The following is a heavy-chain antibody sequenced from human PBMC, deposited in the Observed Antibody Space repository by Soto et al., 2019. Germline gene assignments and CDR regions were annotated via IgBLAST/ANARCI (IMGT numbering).Heavy chain of an antibody. V-gene: IGHV4-61*01. D-gene: IGHD4-4*01. CDR2: TYYSGPT. CDR1: GGSVSRDSNF. CDR3: ARGYSHYAH. Sequence: SETLSLTCTVSGGSVSRDSNFWSWIRQPPGKGLEWIGYTYYSGPTRYNPSLESRVTISIDSSKNQVSLNLTSVTAADTAVYYCARGYSHYAHWGRGTLVTVSS. J-gene: IGHJ4*02.